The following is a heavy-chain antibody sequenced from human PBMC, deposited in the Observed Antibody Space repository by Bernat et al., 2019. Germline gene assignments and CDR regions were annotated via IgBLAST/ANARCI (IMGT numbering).Heavy chain of an antibody. D-gene: IGHD3-22*01. CDR3: ATPGRAKYYYGSSGYYGWDAFDT. V-gene: IGHV4-39*01. Sequence: QLQLQESGPGLVKPSETLSLTCTVSAGSISSNNYFWGWIREPPGKGLEWIGSVYSSGSTYYNPSLKGRLTISVDTSKNQFSLKLTSVTAADTAVYYCATPGRAKYYYGSSGYYGWDAFDTWGQGTMVTVSS. CDR1: AGSISSNNYF. J-gene: IGHJ3*02. CDR2: VYSSGST.